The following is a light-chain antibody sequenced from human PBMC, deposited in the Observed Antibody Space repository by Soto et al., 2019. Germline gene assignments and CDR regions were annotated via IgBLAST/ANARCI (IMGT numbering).Light chain of an antibody. J-gene: IGKJ2*01. Sequence: ETVMTQSPDTLSVSPGESATLSCRASQYVSTNLAWFHQKPGQTPRIVLYGASKRATGIPARFSGSGSGRHFTLTISSLQSEDFGVYYCQHYNNWPPYNFGQGTKVEIK. V-gene: IGKV3-15*01. CDR2: GAS. CDR3: QHYNNWPPYN. CDR1: QYVSTN.